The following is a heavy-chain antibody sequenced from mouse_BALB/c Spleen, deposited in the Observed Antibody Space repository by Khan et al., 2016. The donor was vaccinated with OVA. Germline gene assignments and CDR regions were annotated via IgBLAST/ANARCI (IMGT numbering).Heavy chain of an antibody. Sequence: EVELVESGGGLVKPGGSLKLSCAASGFTFSDYYMYWVRQTPAKRLEWVATISDGGTYIYYPDNVKGRFTISRDNAKNNLYLQMSSLKSDDTAMDYCTRGYYGDPFAYWGQGTLVTVSA. D-gene: IGHD2-13*01. CDR2: ISDGGTYI. V-gene: IGHV5-4*02. CDR3: TRGYYGDPFAY. CDR1: GFTFSDYY. J-gene: IGHJ3*01.